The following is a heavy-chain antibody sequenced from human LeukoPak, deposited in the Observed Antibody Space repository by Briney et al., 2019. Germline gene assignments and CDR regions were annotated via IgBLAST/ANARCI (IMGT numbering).Heavy chain of an antibody. J-gene: IGHJ4*02. V-gene: IGHV3-23*01. CDR1: GFTFSSYA. CDR2: ISGSGGST. Sequence: GGSLRLSCAASGFTFSSYAISWVRQAPGKGLEWVSAISGSGGSTYYADSVKGRFTISRDNSKNTLYLQMNSLRAEDTAVYYCAKDLILSPAGDYWGQGTLVTVSS. D-gene: IGHD2-15*01. CDR3: AKDLILSPAGDY.